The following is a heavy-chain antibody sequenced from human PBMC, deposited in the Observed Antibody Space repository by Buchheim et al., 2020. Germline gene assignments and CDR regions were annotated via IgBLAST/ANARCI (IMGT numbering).Heavy chain of an antibody. CDR1: GYTFTGYY. CDR2: IIPILGIA. CDR3: ARSPRAVGGMDV. J-gene: IGHJ6*02. Sequence: QVQLVQSGAEVKKPGASVKVSCKASGYTFTGYYMHWVRQAPGQGLEWMGRIIPILGIANYAQKFQGRVTITADKSTSTAYMELSSLRSEDTAVYYCARSPRAVGGMDVWGQGTT. V-gene: IGHV1-69*09.